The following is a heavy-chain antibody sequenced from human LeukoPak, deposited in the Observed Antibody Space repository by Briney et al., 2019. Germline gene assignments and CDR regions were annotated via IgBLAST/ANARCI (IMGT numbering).Heavy chain of an antibody. V-gene: IGHV3-74*01. CDR2: IESDGSRT. Sequence: PGGSLRLSCAASEFPFSTYAMSWVRQAPGKGLEWVSRIESDGSRTRYADSVKGRFTVSRDNAKNTLYLQMNSLRAEDTAVYYWVRDDNFKIENRGQGTLVTVSS. D-gene: IGHD5-24*01. CDR1: EFPFSTYA. J-gene: IGHJ4*02. CDR3: VRDDNFKIEN.